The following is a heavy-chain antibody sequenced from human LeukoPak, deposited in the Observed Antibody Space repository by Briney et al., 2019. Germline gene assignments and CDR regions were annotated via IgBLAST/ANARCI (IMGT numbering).Heavy chain of an antibody. D-gene: IGHD3-22*01. J-gene: IGHJ3*02. CDR1: GFTFSSYG. Sequence: GGSLRLSCAASGFTFSSYGMSWVRRAPGKGLEWVSAISGSGGSTYYADSVKGRFTISRDNSKNTLYLQMNSLRAEDTAVYYCANYYDSSGYYPEAFDIWGQGTMVTVSS. CDR3: ANYYDSSGYYPEAFDI. CDR2: ISGSGGST. V-gene: IGHV3-23*01.